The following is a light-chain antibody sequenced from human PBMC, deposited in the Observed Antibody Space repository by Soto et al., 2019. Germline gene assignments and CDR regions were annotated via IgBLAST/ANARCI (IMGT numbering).Light chain of an antibody. J-gene: IGLJ3*02. CDR3: SSYAGSNNLM. CDR1: SSDVGGYNS. CDR2: EVS. V-gene: IGLV2-8*01. Sequence: QSALTQPPSASGSPGQSVTISCTGTSSDVGGYNSVSWYQQHPGKAPKLMIYEVSKRPSGVPDRFSGSKSGNTASLTVSGLQAEDEADYYCSSYAGSNNLMFGGGTNLTVL.